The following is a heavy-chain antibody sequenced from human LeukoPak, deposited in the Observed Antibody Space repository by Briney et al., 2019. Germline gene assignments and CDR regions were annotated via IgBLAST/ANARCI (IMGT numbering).Heavy chain of an antibody. J-gene: IGHJ5*02. D-gene: IGHD4-23*01. Sequence: SETLSLTCAVYGGSFSGYYWSWIRQPPGKGLEWIGEINHSGSTNYNPSLKSRVTISVDTSKNQFSLKLSSVTAADTAVYYCARASTTTVVTHNWFDPWGQGTLVTASS. V-gene: IGHV4-34*01. CDR3: ARASTTTVVTHNWFDP. CDR2: INHSGST. CDR1: GGSFSGYY.